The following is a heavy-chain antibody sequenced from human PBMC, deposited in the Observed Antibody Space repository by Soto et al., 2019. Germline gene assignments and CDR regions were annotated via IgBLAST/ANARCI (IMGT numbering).Heavy chain of an antibody. CDR3: ARGPSCGGDCYLFDY. D-gene: IGHD2-21*02. Sequence: GTSVEVSCKASGYTLTSYYMRWVRQAPGQGLEWMAMINPSGGRTKYAQIFQGRVTLTRDTSTGTVDMELSSLTSEDTAIYYCARGPSCGGDCYLFDYWGQGTQVTSPQ. CDR2: INPSGGRT. CDR1: GYTLTSYY. V-gene: IGHV1-46*01. J-gene: IGHJ4*02.